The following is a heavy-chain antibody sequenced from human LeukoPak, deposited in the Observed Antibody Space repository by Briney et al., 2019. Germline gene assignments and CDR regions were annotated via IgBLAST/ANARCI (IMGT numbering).Heavy chain of an antibody. Sequence: SVKVSCKASGGTFSSYAISWVRQAPGQGLEWKGGIIPIFGTANYAQKFQGRVTITADESTSTAYMELSSLRSEDTAVYYCAREEYYGGIRDVDYWGQGTLVTVSS. V-gene: IGHV1-69*01. CDR1: GGTFSSYA. CDR3: AREEYYGGIRDVDY. J-gene: IGHJ4*02. D-gene: IGHD4-23*01. CDR2: IIPIFGTA.